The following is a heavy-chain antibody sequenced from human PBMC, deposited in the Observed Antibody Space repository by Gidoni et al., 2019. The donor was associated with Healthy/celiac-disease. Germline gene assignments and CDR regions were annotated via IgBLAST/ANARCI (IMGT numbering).Heavy chain of an antibody. D-gene: IGHD2-15*01. J-gene: IGHJ4*02. V-gene: IGHV4-34*01. CDR1: GGSFSGYY. CDR3: ARRVVAATEGFDY. CDR2: INHSGST. Sequence: QVQLQQWGAGLLKPSETLSLTCAVYGGSFSGYYWSWIRQPPGKGLEWIGEINHSGSTNYNPSLKSRVTISVDTSKNQFSLKLSSVTAADTAVYYCARRVVAATEGFDYWGQGTLVTVSS.